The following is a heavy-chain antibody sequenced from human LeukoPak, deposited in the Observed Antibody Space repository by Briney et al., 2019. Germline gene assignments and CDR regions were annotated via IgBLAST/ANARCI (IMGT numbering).Heavy chain of an antibody. Sequence: GGSLRLSCVASGLSFSSFAMTWVRQAPGKGLEWVAVISYDGQDTNHADSVKGRFTISRDNSKDTLFLQMNSPRVEDTAVYYCARDRSAEYYYGMDVWGPGTTVTVSS. V-gene: IGHV3-30*03. CDR3: ARDRSAEYYYGMDV. CDR2: ISYDGQDT. J-gene: IGHJ6*02. CDR1: GLSFSSFA.